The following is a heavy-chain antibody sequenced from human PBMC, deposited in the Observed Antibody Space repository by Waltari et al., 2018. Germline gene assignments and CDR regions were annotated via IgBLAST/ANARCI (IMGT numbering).Heavy chain of an antibody. V-gene: IGHV3-74*01. CDR3: VRYSSGSFD. Sequence: EVRLVESGGGLVQPGGSLRLSCAASGLTIRGYWMHWVRQAPGKGPVWISRSNSDESSTNYADSVRGRFTISRDNAKNTLYLQMDSLRVEDTAVYYCVRYSSGSFDWGQGTLVTVSS. D-gene: IGHD6-19*01. CDR1: GLTIRGYW. J-gene: IGHJ4*02. CDR2: SNSDESST.